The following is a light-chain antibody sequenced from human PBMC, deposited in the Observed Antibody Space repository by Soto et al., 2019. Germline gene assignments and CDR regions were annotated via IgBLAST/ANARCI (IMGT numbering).Light chain of an antibody. CDR2: DVS. J-gene: IGLJ2*01. Sequence: QSALTQPASVSGSPGQSITISCTGTSSDVGGYNYVSWYQQHPGKAPKLMIYDVSNRPSGVSNRFSGSKSGNTASLTISGFQAEDGADYYCSSYTSSSTVVFGGGTKLTVL. CDR1: SSDVGGYNY. V-gene: IGLV2-14*01. CDR3: SSYTSSSTVV.